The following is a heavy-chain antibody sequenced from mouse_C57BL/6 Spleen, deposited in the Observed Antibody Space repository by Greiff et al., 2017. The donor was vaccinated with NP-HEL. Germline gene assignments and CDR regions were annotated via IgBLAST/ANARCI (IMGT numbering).Heavy chain of an antibody. CDR3: AREWLLRA. CDR2: ISYDGSN. D-gene: IGHD2-3*01. V-gene: IGHV3-6*01. Sequence: EVQLQESGPGLVKPSQSLSLTCSVTGYSITSGYYWNWIRQFPGNKLEWMGYISYDGSNNYNPSLKNRISITRDTSKNQFFLKLNSVTTEDTATYYCAREWLLRAWGQGTLVTVSA. CDR1: GYSITSGYY. J-gene: IGHJ3*01.